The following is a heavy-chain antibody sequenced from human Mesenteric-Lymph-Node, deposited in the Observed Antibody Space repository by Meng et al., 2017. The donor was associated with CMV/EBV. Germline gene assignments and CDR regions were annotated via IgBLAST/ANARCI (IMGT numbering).Heavy chain of an antibody. Sequence: GESLKISCGASGFTLSPYWMHWVRQAPGKGLVWVSGIRGDGGDTAYADSVKGRFTISRDNAKNSLYLQMNSLRAEDTAVYYCAGAYYYDSSGHDYWGQGTLVTVSS. CDR1: GFTLSPYW. CDR2: IRGDGGDT. V-gene: IGHV3-74*01. CDR3: AGAYYYDSSGHDY. D-gene: IGHD3-22*01. J-gene: IGHJ4*02.